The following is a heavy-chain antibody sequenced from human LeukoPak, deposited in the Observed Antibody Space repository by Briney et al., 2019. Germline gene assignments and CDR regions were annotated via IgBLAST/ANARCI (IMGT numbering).Heavy chain of an antibody. D-gene: IGHD2-8*01. J-gene: IGHJ4*02. CDR2: ISAQHGQT. CDR1: GYSENFYG. Sequence: GASVTLSCTTSGYSENFYGITWVRQVAGQGLEWMGWISAQHGQTEYAPNSQDRVTMTTYTYTNTAYMELRSLRSDDTAVYYCAGSLGYCTSNVCYLKYWGQGTLVTVSS. V-gene: IGHV1-18*01. CDR3: AGSLGYCTSNVCYLKY.